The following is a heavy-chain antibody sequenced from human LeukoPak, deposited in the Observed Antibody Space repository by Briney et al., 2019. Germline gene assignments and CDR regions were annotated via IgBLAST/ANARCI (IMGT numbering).Heavy chain of an antibody. CDR1: GFTVSSNY. CDR2: IYSGGST. D-gene: IGHD2-2*01. J-gene: IGHJ4*02. CDR3: ARDRTTSAPAAH. Sequence: PGGSLRLSCAASGFTVSSNYMSWVRQAPGKGLEWVSVIYSGGSTYYADSVKGRFTISRDNSKNTLYLQMNSLRAEDTAVYYCARDRTTSAPAAHWGQGTLVTVSS. V-gene: IGHV3-66*01.